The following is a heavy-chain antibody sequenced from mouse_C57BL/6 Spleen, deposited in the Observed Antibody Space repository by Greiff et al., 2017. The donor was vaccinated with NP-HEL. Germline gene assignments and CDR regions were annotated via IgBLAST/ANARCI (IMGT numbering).Heavy chain of an antibody. CDR2: IYPGDGDT. V-gene: IGHV1-82*01. Sequence: QVQLQQSGPELVKPGASVKISCKASGYAFSSSWMNWVKQRPGKGLEWIGRIYPGDGDTNYNGKFKGKATLTADESSSTAYMQLSSLTSEDSAVYFCARWELGMYYFDYWGQGTTLTVSS. J-gene: IGHJ2*01. CDR1: GYAFSSSW. D-gene: IGHD4-1*01. CDR3: ARWELGMYYFDY.